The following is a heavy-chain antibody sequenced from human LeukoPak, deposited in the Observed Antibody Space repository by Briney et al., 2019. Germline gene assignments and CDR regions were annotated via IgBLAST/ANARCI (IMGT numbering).Heavy chain of an antibody. J-gene: IGHJ4*02. CDR2: INHSGST. V-gene: IGHV4-34*01. Sequence: SETLSLTCAVYGGSFSGYYWSWIRQPPGKGLEWIGEINHSGSTYYNPSLKSRVTISVDTSKNQFSLKLSSVTAADTAVYYCARQLYDSSGYSDYWGQGTLVTVSS. CDR3: ARQLYDSSGYSDY. D-gene: IGHD3-22*01. CDR1: GGSFSGYY.